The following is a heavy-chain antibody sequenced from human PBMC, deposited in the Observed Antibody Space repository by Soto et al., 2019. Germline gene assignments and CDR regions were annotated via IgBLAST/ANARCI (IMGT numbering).Heavy chain of an antibody. CDR1: GGSISSGGYY. D-gene: IGHD3-10*01. V-gene: IGHV4-31*03. Sequence: SETLSLTCTVSGGSISSGGYYWSWIRQHPGKGLEWIGYIYYSGSTYYNPSLKSRVTISVDTSKNQFSLKLSSVTAADTAVYYCARAPLGFGEQFFDYWGQGTLVTVSS. J-gene: IGHJ4*02. CDR3: ARAPLGFGEQFFDY. CDR2: IYYSGST.